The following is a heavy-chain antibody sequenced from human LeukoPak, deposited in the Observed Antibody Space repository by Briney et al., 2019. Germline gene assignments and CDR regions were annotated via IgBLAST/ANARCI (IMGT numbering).Heavy chain of an antibody. V-gene: IGHV4-39*01. CDR3: ARPNSGSFAY. D-gene: IGHD3-22*01. J-gene: IGHJ4*02. CDR2: IYYSGST. CDR1: GGSISSSSYY. Sequence: SETLSLTCTVSGGSISSSSYYWGWIRQPPGRGLEWIGSIYYSGSTYYNPSLKSRVTISVDTSKNQFSLKLSSVTAADTAVYYCARPNSGSFAYWGQGTLVTVSS.